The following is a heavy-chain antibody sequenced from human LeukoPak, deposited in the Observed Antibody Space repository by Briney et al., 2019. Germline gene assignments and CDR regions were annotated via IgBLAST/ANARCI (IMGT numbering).Heavy chain of an antibody. D-gene: IGHD3-22*01. CDR3: ARPYYYDSRIDP. J-gene: IGHJ5*02. V-gene: IGHV4-30-4*01. Sequence: SQTLSLTRTVSGGSISSGDYYWSWIRQPPGKGLEWIAYMYYSGSTYYNPSLKSRVTMSADTSKNQLSLKLSSVTAADTAVYYCARPYYYDSRIDPWGQGILVTVSS. CDR2: MYYSGST. CDR1: GGSISSGDYY.